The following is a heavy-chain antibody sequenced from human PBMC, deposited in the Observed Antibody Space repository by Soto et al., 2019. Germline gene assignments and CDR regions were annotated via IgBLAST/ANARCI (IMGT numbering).Heavy chain of an antibody. CDR3: AKFFVETGSNSGWPWSFHY. J-gene: IGHJ4*02. Sequence: EVQLLESGGGLVQPGRSLRLSCAASGFTFSNYAMSWVRQAPGQGLDWFSAISGSGGTTYYADSVKGRFTISRDNSKKPLFLPMNSLRAEDAAVYYCAKFFVETGSNSGWPWSFHYWGQGTLVTVSS. CDR2: ISGSGGTT. CDR1: GFTFSNYA. D-gene: IGHD6-25*01. V-gene: IGHV3-23*01.